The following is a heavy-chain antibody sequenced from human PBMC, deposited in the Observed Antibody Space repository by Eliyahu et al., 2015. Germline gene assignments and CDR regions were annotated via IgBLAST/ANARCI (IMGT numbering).Heavy chain of an antibody. CDR1: GFTXRSYA. CDR3: ARVYDLADYGTLGP. V-gene: IGHV3-30*06. D-gene: IGHD4/OR15-4a*01. CDR2: ISXDGRNK. Sequence: QVKLVESGGGVVQPGVSLRLSCAASGFTXRSYAMXWVRQTPGRGLEWLAGISXDGRNKXYADSVRGXFSISRDNSENTLYLQINSLRPEDRAVYYCARVYDLADYGTLGPWGQGTLVTVSS. J-gene: IGHJ5*02.